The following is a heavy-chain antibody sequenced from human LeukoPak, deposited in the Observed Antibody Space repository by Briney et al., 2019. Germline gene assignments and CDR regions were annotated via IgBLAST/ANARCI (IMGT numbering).Heavy chain of an antibody. J-gene: IGHJ4*01. Sequence: PGGSLRLSCAASGFTFSSYAMSWVRQAPGKGLEWVSAISGSGGSTYYADSVRGRFTISRDNAKNTLFLQMYSLRADDTAVYFCSRGREYISNWNPFDFWGHGTLVTVSS. V-gene: IGHV3-23*01. CDR1: GFTFSSYA. CDR3: SRGREYISNWNPFDF. D-gene: IGHD6-13*01. CDR2: ISGSGGST.